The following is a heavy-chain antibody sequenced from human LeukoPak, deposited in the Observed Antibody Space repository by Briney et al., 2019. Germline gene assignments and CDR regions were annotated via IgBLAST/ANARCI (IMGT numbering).Heavy chain of an antibody. Sequence: GGSLRLSCVASGFTFSSYGMSWVRQAPGKGLEWVSAISGSGGSTYYADSVKGRFTISRDNSKNTLYLQMNSLSAEDAAVYYCAKGNSASCYSAFDHWGQGTLVTVSS. J-gene: IGHJ4*02. V-gene: IGHV3-23*01. CDR2: ISGSGGST. D-gene: IGHD2-2*02. CDR3: AKGNSASCYSAFDH. CDR1: GFTFSSYG.